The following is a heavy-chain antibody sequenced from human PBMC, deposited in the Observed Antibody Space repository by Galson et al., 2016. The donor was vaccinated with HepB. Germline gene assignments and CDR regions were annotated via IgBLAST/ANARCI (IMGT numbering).Heavy chain of an antibody. V-gene: IGHV3-23*01. CDR3: VNRAEYSGRDNGFQY. D-gene: IGHD5-12*01. CDR2: ISRDSGSE. CDR1: GFTFSTYA. J-gene: IGHJ4*02. Sequence: SLRLSCAGSGFTFSTYAMSWVRQAPGKGLEWVSGISRDSGSEFYGDSVKGRFTIYRDNSKNTVYLELNSLTAEDTAIYYCVNRAEYSGRDNGFQYWGRGTLVTVSS.